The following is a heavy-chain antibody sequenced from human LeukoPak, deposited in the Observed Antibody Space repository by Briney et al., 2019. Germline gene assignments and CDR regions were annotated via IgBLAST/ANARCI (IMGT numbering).Heavy chain of an antibody. CDR3: ASILYGGNSMDV. CDR2: IYYTGGA. D-gene: IGHD4-23*01. CDR1: GGSVNSHY. Sequence: PSETLSLTCTVSGGSVNSHYWSWIRQPPGKGLELIGFIYYTGGASNNPSLKSRVTISVDTSKNQFSLKLNSVTAADTAVYYCASILYGGNSMDVWGQGTTVTVSS. J-gene: IGHJ6*02. V-gene: IGHV4-59*02.